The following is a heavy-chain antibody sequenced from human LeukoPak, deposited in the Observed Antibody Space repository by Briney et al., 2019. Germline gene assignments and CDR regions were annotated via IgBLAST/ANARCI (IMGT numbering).Heavy chain of an antibody. Sequence: PTGGSLRLSCAASGFTFDDYTMHWVRQAPGKGLEWVSLISWDGGSTYYADSVKGRFTISRDNSKNTLYLQMNSLRAEDTAVYYCAKDRAIVVVPAVLYYFDYWGQGTLVTVSS. CDR3: AKDRAIVVVPAVLYYFDY. CDR1: GFTFDDYT. V-gene: IGHV3-43*01. J-gene: IGHJ4*02. CDR2: ISWDGGST. D-gene: IGHD2-2*01.